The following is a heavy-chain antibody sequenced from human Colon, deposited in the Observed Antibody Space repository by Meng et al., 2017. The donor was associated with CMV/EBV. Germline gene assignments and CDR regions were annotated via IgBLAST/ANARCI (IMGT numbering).Heavy chain of an antibody. V-gene: IGHV4-59*01. CDR1: GFSFSNAW. D-gene: IGHD2-15*01. CDR3: ARGDCSGGGCYYFDS. Sequence: GSLRLSCAASGFSFSNAWMSWVRQAPGKGPEWIGSIYFSGNTNYNPSLQSRVTMSVDTSKNQFSLRLQSVTAADTAFYYCARGDCSGGGCYYFDSWGQGSLVTVSS. CDR2: IYFSGNT. J-gene: IGHJ4*02.